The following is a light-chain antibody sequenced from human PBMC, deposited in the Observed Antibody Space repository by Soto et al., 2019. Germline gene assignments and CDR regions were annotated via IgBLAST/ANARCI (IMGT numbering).Light chain of an antibody. J-gene: IGKJ4*01. CDR2: DVF. CDR3: QQRNFWPLT. V-gene: IGKV3-11*01. Sequence: EIVLTQSPATLSLSPGVVATLSCRASQSVSNYLAWYQQKPGQPPRLLVYDVFYRATGIPARFSGSGSGTDFTLTITSLEPEDFAVYYCQQRNFWPLTFGGGTRVEIK. CDR1: QSVSNY.